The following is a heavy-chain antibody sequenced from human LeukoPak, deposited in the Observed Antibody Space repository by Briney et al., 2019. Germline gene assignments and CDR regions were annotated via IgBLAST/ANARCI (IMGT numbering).Heavy chain of an antibody. V-gene: IGHV4-38-2*01. D-gene: IGHD3-9*01. Sequence: SETLSLTCVVSGYSISSGYYWGWIRQPPGKGLEWIGSIYHSGSTYYNPSHKSRVTISVDTSKNQFSLKLSSVTAADTAVYYCARSLRYFDWFPRGPELVDAFDIWGQGTMVTVSS. CDR1: GYSISSGYY. J-gene: IGHJ3*02. CDR2: IYHSGST. CDR3: ARSLRYFDWFPRGPELVDAFDI.